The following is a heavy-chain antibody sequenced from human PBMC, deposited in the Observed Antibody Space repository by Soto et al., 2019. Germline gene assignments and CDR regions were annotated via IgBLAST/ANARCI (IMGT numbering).Heavy chain of an antibody. D-gene: IGHD3-10*01. CDR1: GFTFSNAW. CDR2: IESKTDGGTT. J-gene: IGHJ4*02. Sequence: EVQLVESGGGLVKPGGSLRLSCAASGFTFSNAWMSWVRQAPGKGLEWVGRIESKTDGGTTDYAAPVKGRFTISRDDSKNTLYLQMNSLKTEDTAVYYCTTEAPTWYYYGSGPFDYWGQGTLVTVSS. V-gene: IGHV3-15*04. CDR3: TTEAPTWYYYGSGPFDY.